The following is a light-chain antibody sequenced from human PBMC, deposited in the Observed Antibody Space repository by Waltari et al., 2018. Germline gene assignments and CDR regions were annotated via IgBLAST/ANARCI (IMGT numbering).Light chain of an antibody. CDR3: SAYTSWSTVI. CDR2: DFF. CDR1: SDDVGGYNF. J-gene: IGLJ2*01. Sequence: QSALTQPASVSASPGQSITISCTGTSDDVGGYNFVSWYQRHPGKAPKLIICDFFMRPSGVYNRFSGSKSLNTASLSSSGLQAEDEGVYYCSAYTSWSTVIFGGGTKL. V-gene: IGLV2-14*03.